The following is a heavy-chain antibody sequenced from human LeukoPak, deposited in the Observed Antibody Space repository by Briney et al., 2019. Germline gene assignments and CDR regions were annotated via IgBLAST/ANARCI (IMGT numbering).Heavy chain of an antibody. V-gene: IGHV3-30-3*01. D-gene: IGHD1-26*01. CDR2: ISYDGSNK. CDR3: ARDKMGATFDY. Sequence: GRSLRLSCGASGFNFSSYAMHWVRQAPGKGLEWVAVISYDGSNKYYADSVKGRFTIYRDNSKNTLYLQMNSLRAEDTAVYYCARDKMGATFDYWGQGTLVTVSS. CDR1: GFNFSSYA. J-gene: IGHJ4*02.